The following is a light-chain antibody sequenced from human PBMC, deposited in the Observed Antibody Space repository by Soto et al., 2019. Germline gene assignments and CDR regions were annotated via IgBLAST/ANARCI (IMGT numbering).Light chain of an antibody. Sequence: QSVLTQPPSVSAAPGQKVTISCSGFSSNIGNNYVSWYQQVPGTAPKLLIYENNKRPSEIPDRFSGSKSGTSATLDITGLQTGDEADYYCGTWDSSLSAGVLGGGTKLTVL. J-gene: IGLJ2*01. V-gene: IGLV1-51*01. CDR1: SSNIGNNY. CDR3: GTWDSSLSAGV. CDR2: ENN.